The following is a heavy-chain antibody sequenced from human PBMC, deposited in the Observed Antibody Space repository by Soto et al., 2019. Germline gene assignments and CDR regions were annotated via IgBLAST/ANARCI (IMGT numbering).Heavy chain of an antibody. D-gene: IGHD1-26*01. CDR2: ITDSGGST. CDR1: GFTFYNFA. CDR3: ARGRLSGYFDY. V-gene: IGHV3-23*01. J-gene: IGHJ4*02. Sequence: PVGSLRLSCAASGFTFYNFALGWVRQAPGKGLEWVSAITDSGGSTYYADSVKGRFTISRDNSKNTLYLQMNSLRAEDTAVYYCARGRLSGYFDYWGQGALVTVSS.